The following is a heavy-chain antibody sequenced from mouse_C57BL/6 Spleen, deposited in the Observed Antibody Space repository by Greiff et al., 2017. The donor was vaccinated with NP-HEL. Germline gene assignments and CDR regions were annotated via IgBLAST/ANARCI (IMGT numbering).Heavy chain of an antibody. CDR1: GYTFTEYT. CDR3: ARHEEGYYGNYFFAY. CDR2: FYPGSGSI. V-gene: IGHV1-62-2*01. D-gene: IGHD2-1*01. Sequence: VKLVESGAELVKPGASVKLSCKASGYTFTEYTIHWVKQRSGQGLEWIGWFYPGSGSIKYNEKFKDKATLTADKSSSTVYMELSRLTSEDSAVYFCARHEEGYYGNYFFAYWGQGTLVTVSA. J-gene: IGHJ3*01.